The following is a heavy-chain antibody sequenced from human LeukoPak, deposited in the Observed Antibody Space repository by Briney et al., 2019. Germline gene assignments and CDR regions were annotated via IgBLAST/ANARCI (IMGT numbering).Heavy chain of an antibody. J-gene: IGHJ4*02. CDR3: ARESVLVGATGLFDY. CDR2: ISSSSSYI. CDR1: GFTFSTYS. D-gene: IGHD1-26*01. V-gene: IGHV3-21*01. Sequence: GGSLRLSCAASGFTFSTYSMNWVRQAPGKGLEWVSSISSSSSYIYYADSVKGRFTISRDNAKNSLYLQMNSLRAEDTAVYYCARESVLVGATGLFDYWGQGTLVTVSS.